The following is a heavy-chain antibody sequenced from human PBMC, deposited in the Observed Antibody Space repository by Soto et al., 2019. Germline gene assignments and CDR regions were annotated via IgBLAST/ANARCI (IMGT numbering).Heavy chain of an antibody. CDR2: INAANGDT. V-gene: IGHV1-3*01. CDR1: GYNFCSYG. CDR3: VKSHGSATRIDWFSP. D-gene: IGHD1-26*01. J-gene: IGHJ5*02. Sequence: ASMKVYCRASGYNFCSYGIPWVRQAPGQRLEWMGWINAANGDTKYSPKFQGRVTITRDTSASTAYMELSSLRSEDTAVYYCVKSHGSATRIDWFSPPGQGSLVPGSA.